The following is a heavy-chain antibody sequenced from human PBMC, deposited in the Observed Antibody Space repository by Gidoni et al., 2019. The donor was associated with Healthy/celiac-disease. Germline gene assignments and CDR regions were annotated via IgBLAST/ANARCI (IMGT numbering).Heavy chain of an antibody. CDR2: ISEDGSNK. CDR3: ARDLMYDSSGYYPLA. CDR1: GVTFSSYA. D-gene: IGHD3-22*01. Sequence: QVQLVESGGGVVQPGRSLRLSCAASGVTFSSYAMHWVRQAPGKGLEGVAVISEDGSNKYYADSVKGRFTISRDNSKNTLYLQMNSLRAEDTAVYYCARDLMYDSSGYYPLAWGQGTLVTVSS. J-gene: IGHJ4*02. V-gene: IGHV3-30-3*01.